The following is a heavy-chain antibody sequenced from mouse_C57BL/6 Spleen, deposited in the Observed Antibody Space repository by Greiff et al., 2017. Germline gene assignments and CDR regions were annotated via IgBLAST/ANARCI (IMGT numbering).Heavy chain of an antibody. D-gene: IGHD2-5*01. CDR1: GFTFSSYA. Sequence: EVKLMESGGGLVKPGGSLKLSCAASGFTFSSYAMSWVRQTPEKRLEWVATISDGGSYTYYPDNVKGRSTISRDNAKNNLYLQMSHLKSEDTAMYYCATPYYSNLAWFAYWGQGTLVTVSA. J-gene: IGHJ3*01. V-gene: IGHV5-4*03. CDR3: ATPYYSNLAWFAY. CDR2: ISDGGSYT.